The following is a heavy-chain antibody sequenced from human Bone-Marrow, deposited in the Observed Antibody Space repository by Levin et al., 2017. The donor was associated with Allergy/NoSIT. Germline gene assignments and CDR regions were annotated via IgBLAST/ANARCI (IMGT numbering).Heavy chain of an antibody. J-gene: IGHJ1*01. CDR3: TRDGGSGSFYNRPFHF. CDR2: IYHGGTT. D-gene: IGHD3-10*01. Sequence: SETLSLTCSVSGGSVGSGGYYWSWVRQRPGTGLEWIGYIYHGGTTKYNPAYDRRAVISVNLSENQLSLQLMSVTATDTAVYYCTRDGGSGSFYNRPFHFWGQGTLVTVSS. CDR1: GGSVGSGGYY. V-gene: IGHV4-31*03.